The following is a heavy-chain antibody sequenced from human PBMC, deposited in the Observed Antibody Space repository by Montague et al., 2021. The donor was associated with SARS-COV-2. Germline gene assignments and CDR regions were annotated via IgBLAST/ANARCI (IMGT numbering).Heavy chain of an antibody. CDR1: GFNFDEYG. D-gene: IGHD3-9*01. V-gene: IGHV3-20*04. CDR3: ARGNYDILTRYYSRDYCYGMDV. Sequence: SLRLSCAASGFNFDEYGMSWGRQAPGKGLEWVSGINWNGGSTGYADSVKGRFTISRDNAKNSLYLQMNSLRAEDTALYYCARGNYDILTRYYSRDYCYGMDVWGQGTTVTVSS. CDR2: INWNGGST. J-gene: IGHJ6*02.